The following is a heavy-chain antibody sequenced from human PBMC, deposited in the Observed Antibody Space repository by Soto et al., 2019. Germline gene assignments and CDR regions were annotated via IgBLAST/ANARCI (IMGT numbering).Heavy chain of an antibody. J-gene: IGHJ4*02. Sequence: EVQLVESGGGLVKPGGSLRLSCAASGFTFSSYSMNWVRQAPGKGLEWVSSISSSGSYMYYADSMKGRFTISRDNAKNSLYLQMNSLRADDTAVYYCARCDFGMIIWGQGTLVTVSS. CDR3: ARCDFGMII. CDR1: GFTFSSYS. V-gene: IGHV3-21*01. CDR2: ISSSGSYM. D-gene: IGHD3-3*01.